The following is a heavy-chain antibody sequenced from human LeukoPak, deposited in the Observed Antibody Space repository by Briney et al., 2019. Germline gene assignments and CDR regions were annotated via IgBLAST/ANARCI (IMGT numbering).Heavy chain of an antibody. Sequence: SGTLSLTCTVSGGSISSGGYYWSWIRQHPGKGLELIGYIYYSGSTYFNPSLKSRVSISLDTSKNQFSLKLDSATAADTAVYYCARTYYYGSGSYYPYFDYWGQGTLVTVSS. CDR1: GGSISSGGYY. D-gene: IGHD3-10*01. V-gene: IGHV4-31*03. CDR2: IYYSGST. CDR3: ARTYYYGSGSYYPYFDY. J-gene: IGHJ4*02.